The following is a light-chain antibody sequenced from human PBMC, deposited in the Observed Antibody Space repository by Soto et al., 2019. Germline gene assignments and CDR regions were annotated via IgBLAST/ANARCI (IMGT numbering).Light chain of an antibody. V-gene: IGLV2-14*01. CDR1: SSDVGDYNF. CDR2: EVT. CDR3: CSYAGSRGLV. Sequence: QSALTQPASVSGSPGQSITISCTGTSSDVGDYNFVSWYQHHPGKAPKLMIYEVTSRPSGVSNRFSGSKSGYTASLTISGLQAEDEAEYYCCSYAGSRGLVFGGGTKLTVL. J-gene: IGLJ2*01.